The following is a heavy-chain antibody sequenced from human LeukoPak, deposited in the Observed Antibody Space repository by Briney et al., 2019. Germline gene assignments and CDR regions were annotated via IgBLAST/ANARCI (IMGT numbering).Heavy chain of an antibody. J-gene: IGHJ4*02. D-gene: IGHD3-22*01. CDR2: ISVRSNYI. V-gene: IGHV3-21*01. CDR1: GLTFSSYS. CDR3: VRLRRNSHTSGFYYYYDF. Sequence: GGSLRLSCAASGLTFSSYSMNWVRQAPGKGLEWVSSISVRSNYIYYADSVMGRFRISRDDARDSLYLQMNSLRAEDTAVYYCVRLRRNSHTSGFYYYYDFWGQGTLVTVSS.